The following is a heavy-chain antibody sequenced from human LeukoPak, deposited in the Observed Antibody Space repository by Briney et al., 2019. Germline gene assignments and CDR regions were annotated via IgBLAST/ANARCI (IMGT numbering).Heavy chain of an antibody. D-gene: IGHD6-13*01. CDR2: INPNSGGT. V-gene: IGHV1-2*02. Sequence: GASVKVSCKASGYTFTGYYMHWVRQAPGQGLEWMGWINPNSGGTNYAQKFQGRVTMTRDTSISTAYMELSSLRSEDTAVYYCARHSSSWYWRGYYFDYWGQGTLVTVSS. CDR1: GYTFTGYY. J-gene: IGHJ4*02. CDR3: ARHSSSWYWRGYYFDY.